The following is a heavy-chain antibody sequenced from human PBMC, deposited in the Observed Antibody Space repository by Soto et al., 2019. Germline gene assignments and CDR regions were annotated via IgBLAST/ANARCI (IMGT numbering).Heavy chain of an antibody. J-gene: IGHJ6*02. CDR1: GGSISSGGYS. Sequence: SETLSLTCAVSGGSISSGGYSWSWIRQPPGKGLEWIGYIYHSGSTYYNPSLKSRVTISVDKSKNQFSLKLSSVTAADTAVYYCASVRGGYYYAMDVWGQGTTVTVSS. D-gene: IGHD3-10*02. CDR2: IYHSGST. CDR3: ASVRGGYYYAMDV. V-gene: IGHV4-30-2*01.